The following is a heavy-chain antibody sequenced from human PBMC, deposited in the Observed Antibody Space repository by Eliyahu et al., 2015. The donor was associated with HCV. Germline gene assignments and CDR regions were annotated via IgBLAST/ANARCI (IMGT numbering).Heavy chain of an antibody. Sequence: QVQLQESGPGLVKPSETLSLTCTVXGGXXSXYYWSWIRQPAGKGLEWIGRIYTSGSTNYNPSLKSRVTMSVDTSKNQFSLKLSSVTAADTAVYYCAREGYSSGWATEYAFDIWGQGTMVTVSS. D-gene: IGHD6-19*01. CDR2: IYTSGST. CDR1: GGXXSXYY. V-gene: IGHV4-4*07. CDR3: AREGYSSGWATEYAFDI. J-gene: IGHJ3*02.